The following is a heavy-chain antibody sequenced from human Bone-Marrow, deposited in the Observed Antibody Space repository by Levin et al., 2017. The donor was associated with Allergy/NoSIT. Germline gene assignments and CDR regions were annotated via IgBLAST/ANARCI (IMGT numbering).Heavy chain of an antibody. V-gene: IGHV3-21*01. J-gene: IGHJ3*02. CDR3: ARDKAHWPDAFDI. CDR1: GFTFSSYS. CDR2: ISSSSSYI. Sequence: GESLKISCAASGFTFSSYSMNWVRQAPGKGLEWVSSISSSSSYIYYADSVKGRFTISRDNAKNSLYLQMNSLRAEDTAVYYCARDKAHWPDAFDIWGQGTMVTVSS.